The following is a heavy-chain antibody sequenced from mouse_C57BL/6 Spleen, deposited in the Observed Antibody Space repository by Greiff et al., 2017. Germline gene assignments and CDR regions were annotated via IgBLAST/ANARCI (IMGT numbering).Heavy chain of an antibody. Sequence: EVQLVESGGGLVKPGGSLKLSCAASGFTFSSYAMSWVRQTPEKRLEWVATISDGGSYTYYPDNVQGRFTISIDNAKNNLSLQLSHLKSEDAAMYYCARGYYGSSRPWFAYWGQGTLVTVSA. D-gene: IGHD1-1*01. V-gene: IGHV5-4*01. CDR2: ISDGGSYT. J-gene: IGHJ3*01. CDR1: GFTFSSYA. CDR3: ARGYYGSSRPWFAY.